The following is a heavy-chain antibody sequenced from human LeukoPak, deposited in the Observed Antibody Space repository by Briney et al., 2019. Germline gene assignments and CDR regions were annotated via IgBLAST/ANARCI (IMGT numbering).Heavy chain of an antibody. V-gene: IGHV3-74*01. J-gene: IGHJ3*02. CDR2: INTDGSST. Sequence: GGSLRLSCAASGFTFGNYWMHWVSQAPGKGLVWVSRINTDGSSTNYADSVKGRFTISRDNAKKTLYLQMNSLTAEDTAVYYCARGQTYYDDSTGYHYYAFDIWGQGTMVTVSS. CDR1: GFTFGNYW. D-gene: IGHD3-9*01. CDR3: ARGQTYYDDSTGYHYYAFDI.